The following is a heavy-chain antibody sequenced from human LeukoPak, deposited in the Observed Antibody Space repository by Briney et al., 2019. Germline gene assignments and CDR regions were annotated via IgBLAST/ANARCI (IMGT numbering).Heavy chain of an antibody. Sequence: GGSLRLSCATSGFPFETNAMSWVRQAPGKGLEWVATIGNTEAFYADSVTGRFTISRDNSKNTVNLQMNRLRVEDTAIYYCAKDWIQFNRVFDCFDSWGQGTLVTVSS. CDR3: AKDWIQFNRVFDCFDS. D-gene: IGHD5-18*01. J-gene: IGHJ4*02. V-gene: IGHV3-23*01. CDR1: GFPFETNA. CDR2: IGNTEA.